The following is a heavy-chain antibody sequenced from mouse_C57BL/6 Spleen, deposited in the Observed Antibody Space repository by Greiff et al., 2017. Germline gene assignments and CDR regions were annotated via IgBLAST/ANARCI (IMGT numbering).Heavy chain of an antibody. J-gene: IGHJ2*01. V-gene: IGHV1-69*01. D-gene: IGHD1-1*01. CDR3: ERTDYYGSSYYFDD. CDR2: IDPSDSYT. Sequence: VQLQQPGAELVMPGASVKLSCKASGYTFTSYWMHWVKQRPGQGLEWIGEIDPSDSYTNYNQKFKGKSTLTVDKSSSTAYMQLSSLTSEDSAVYYCERTDYYGSSYYFDDWGQGTTLTVSS. CDR1: GYTFTSYW.